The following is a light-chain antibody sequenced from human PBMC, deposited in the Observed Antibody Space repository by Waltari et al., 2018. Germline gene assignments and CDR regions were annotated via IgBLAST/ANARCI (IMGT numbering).Light chain of an antibody. V-gene: IGKV3-20*01. Sequence: DIVLTQSPGTLSLSQGERATLSCRASQSVRRAFAWYQQRPGQAPRLLIYDASNRATGIPDRFSGSVSGTDFSLTISRLEPEDFAVYYCQHYVRLPVAFGQGTKVEIK. CDR3: QHYVRLPVA. J-gene: IGKJ1*01. CDR1: QSVRRA. CDR2: DAS.